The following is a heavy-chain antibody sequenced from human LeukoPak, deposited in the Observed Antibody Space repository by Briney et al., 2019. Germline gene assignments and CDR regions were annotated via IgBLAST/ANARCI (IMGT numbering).Heavy chain of an antibody. Sequence: GGSLRLSCAASGFTFDEYAMHWVRQAPGKGLEWVSGISWNSGSIGYADSVKGRFTISRDNAKNSLYLQMNSLRAEDTALYYCAKDLHPTVTTSPFDYWGQGTLVTVSS. CDR3: AKDLHPTVTTSPFDY. V-gene: IGHV3-9*01. D-gene: IGHD4-17*01. CDR1: GFTFDEYA. CDR2: ISWNSGSI. J-gene: IGHJ4*02.